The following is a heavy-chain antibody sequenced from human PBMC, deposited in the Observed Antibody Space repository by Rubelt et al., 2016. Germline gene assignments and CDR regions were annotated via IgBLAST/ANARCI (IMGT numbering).Heavy chain of an antibody. D-gene: IGHD3-22*01. V-gene: IGHV1-18*01. J-gene: IGHJ3*02. CDR1: GYTFTTYG. CDR2: ISAYNGDT. CDR3: AREVDRSGYSAFDI. Sequence: QVQLVQSGAEVKKPGASVKVSCKASGYTFTTYGINWVRQAPGQGLEWMGWISAYNGDTKYAQKLQGRVTMTTDTSTSTAYMELRSLKSDDTAVYYCAREVDRSGYSAFDIWGQGTMLTVSS.